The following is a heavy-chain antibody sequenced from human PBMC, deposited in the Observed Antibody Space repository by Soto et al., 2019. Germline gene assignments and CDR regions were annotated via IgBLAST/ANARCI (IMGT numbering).Heavy chain of an antibody. J-gene: IGHJ6*02. Sequence: SETLSLTCTVSGGSISSGXYXWSXXXXXPGKGLEWIGYIYYSGSTYYNPSLKSRVTISVDTSKNQFSLKLSSVTAADTALYYCARGSYTIFGVVMDVWGQGTTVTVSS. V-gene: IGHV4-30-4*01. D-gene: IGHD3-3*01. CDR1: GGSISSGXYX. CDR3: ARGSYTIFGVVMDV. CDR2: IYYSGST.